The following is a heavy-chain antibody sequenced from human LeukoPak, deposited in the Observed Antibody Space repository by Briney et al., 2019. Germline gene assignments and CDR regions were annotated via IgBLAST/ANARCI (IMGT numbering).Heavy chain of an antibody. D-gene: IGHD3-10*01. CDR3: ARGGVYGSGNIDAFDI. J-gene: IGHJ3*02. CDR1: GYTFTGYY. Sequence: ASVKVSCKASGYTFTGYYMHWVRQAPGQGPEWMGWTNPNSGGTNYAQKFQGRVTMTRDTSISTAYMELSRLRSDDTAVYYCARGGVYGSGNIDAFDIWGQGTMVTVSS. CDR2: TNPNSGGT. V-gene: IGHV1-2*02.